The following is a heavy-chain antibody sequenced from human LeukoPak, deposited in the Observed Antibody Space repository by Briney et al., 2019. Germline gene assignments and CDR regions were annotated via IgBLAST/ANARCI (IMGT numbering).Heavy chain of an antibody. Sequence: ASVKVSCKASGSTFTSYGLSWVRQAPGQGLEWLGWMSSSNGNTNYAQKIQGRPCMLTEPATSTAYMELRSLRSDDTAVYYCARDIGMVRGVMTASRRAFDISGHGTMGTVSS. D-gene: IGHD3-10*01. CDR1: GSTFTSYG. CDR3: ARDIGMVRGVMTASRRAFDI. CDR2: MSSSNGNT. J-gene: IGHJ3*02. V-gene: IGHV1-18*01.